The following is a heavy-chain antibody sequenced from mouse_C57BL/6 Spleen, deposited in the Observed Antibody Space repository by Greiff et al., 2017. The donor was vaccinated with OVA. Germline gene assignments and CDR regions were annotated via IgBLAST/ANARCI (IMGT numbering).Heavy chain of an antibody. J-gene: IGHJ1*03. CDR2: IWRGGST. D-gene: IGHD2-1*01. CDR1: GFSLTSYG. Sequence: VMLVESGPGLVQPSQSLSITCTVSGFSLTSYGVHWVRQSPGKGLEWLGVIWRGGSTDYNAAFMSRLSITKDNSKSQVFFKMNSLQADDTAIYYCAKEGNHWYFDVWGTGTTVTVSS. CDR3: AKEGNHWYFDV. V-gene: IGHV2-5*01.